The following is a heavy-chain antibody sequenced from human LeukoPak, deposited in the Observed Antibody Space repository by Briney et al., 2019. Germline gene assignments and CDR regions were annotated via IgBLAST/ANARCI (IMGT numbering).Heavy chain of an antibody. D-gene: IGHD1-26*01. Sequence: GGSLRLSCTASGFTFGDYAMSWVRQAPGKGLEWVGFIRSKAYGGTTEYAASVKGRFTISRDDSKSIAYLQMNSLKTEDTAVYYCTRSSGSYYAHFDYWGQGTLVTVSS. J-gene: IGHJ4*02. V-gene: IGHV3-49*04. CDR1: GFTFGDYA. CDR3: TRSSGSYYAHFDY. CDR2: IRSKAYGGTT.